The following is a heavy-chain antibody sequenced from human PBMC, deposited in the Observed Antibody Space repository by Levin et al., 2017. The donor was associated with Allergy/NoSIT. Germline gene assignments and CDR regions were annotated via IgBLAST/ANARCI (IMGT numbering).Heavy chain of an antibody. Sequence: SETLSLTCTVSGGSISSRSNYWGWIRQSPGKGLEWIGSIHYSGSSYYNPSLKSRVTIFVHTSENQFSLNLSSVTAADTAVYYCARHPSLGQLAYFDYWGQGTLVTVSA. J-gene: IGHJ4*02. CDR3: ARHPSLGQLAYFDY. CDR1: GGSISSRSNY. D-gene: IGHD6-6*01. CDR2: IHYSGSS. V-gene: IGHV4-39*01.